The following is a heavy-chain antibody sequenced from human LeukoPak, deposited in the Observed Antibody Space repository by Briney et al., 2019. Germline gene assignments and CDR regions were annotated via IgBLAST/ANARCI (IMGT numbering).Heavy chain of an antibody. CDR3: AKDMYYYDSSGLDY. V-gene: IGHV3-23*01. CDR1: GFTFSSYG. J-gene: IGHJ4*02. CDR2: FSGSGGST. Sequence: GSLRLSCAASGFTFSSYGMSWVRQAPGKGLEWVSAFSGSGGSTYYADSVKGRFTISRDNSKNTLYLQMNSLRAEDTAVYYCAKDMYYYDSSGLDYWGQGTLVTVSS. D-gene: IGHD3-22*01.